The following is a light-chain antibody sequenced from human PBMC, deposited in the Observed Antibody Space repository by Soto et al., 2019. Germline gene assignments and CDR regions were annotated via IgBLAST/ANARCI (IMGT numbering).Light chain of an antibody. CDR2: DAS. CDR1: QSISSW. Sequence: DIQMTQSPSTLSASVGDRVTITCRASQSISSWLAWYQQKPGKAPKLLIYDASSLESGVPPRFSGSGSGTEFTLTISSLQPDDFATYYCQQYNSYPTFGQGTKVDIK. V-gene: IGKV1-5*01. J-gene: IGKJ1*01. CDR3: QQYNSYPT.